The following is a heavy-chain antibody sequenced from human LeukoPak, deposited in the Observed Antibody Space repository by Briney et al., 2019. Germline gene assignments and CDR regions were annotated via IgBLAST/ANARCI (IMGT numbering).Heavy chain of an antibody. CDR1: GFTFSSYE. Sequence: GGSLRLSCAASGFTFSSYEMNWVRQAPGKGLEWGSYIRSSGSTIYYADSVKGRFTISRDNAKNSLYLQMDSLRAEDTAVYYCARDGCSGGSCEDWGQGTLVTVSS. CDR3: ARDGCSGGSCED. CDR2: IRSSGSTI. J-gene: IGHJ4*02. D-gene: IGHD2-15*01. V-gene: IGHV3-48*03.